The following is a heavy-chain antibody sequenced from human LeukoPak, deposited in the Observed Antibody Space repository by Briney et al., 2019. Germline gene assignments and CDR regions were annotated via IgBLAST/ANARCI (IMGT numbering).Heavy chain of an antibody. V-gene: IGHV3-23*01. J-gene: IGHJ4*02. Sequence: PGGSLRLSCAPSGFTFSSYAMSWVRQAPGKGLEWVSGISNSSVTTHYADAVKGRFTISRDDSKNTLYLQMNSLRAEDTAVYYCAKDSASGSGLWLHFDYWGQGTLVTVSS. CDR2: ISNSSVTT. D-gene: IGHD3-10*01. CDR1: GFTFSSYA. CDR3: AKDSASGSGLWLHFDY.